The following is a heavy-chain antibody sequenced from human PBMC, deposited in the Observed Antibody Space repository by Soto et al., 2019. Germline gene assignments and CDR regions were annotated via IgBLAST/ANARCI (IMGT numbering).Heavy chain of an antibody. CDR2: MTGSGGDI. J-gene: IGHJ4*02. D-gene: IGHD2-21*01. CDR1: GLSFSRYA. V-gene: IGHV3-23*01. CDR3: AKDAVYNDGLWLVAN. Sequence: EVQLLESGGGLVQPGGSLRRSCAASGLSFSRYAMMWVRQAPGKGQEWVAGMTGSGGDIRYAESVKGRFTISKDNSKNPLYLQMNSLRAEDTAIYYCAKDAVYNDGLWLVANWGQGTLVTVCS.